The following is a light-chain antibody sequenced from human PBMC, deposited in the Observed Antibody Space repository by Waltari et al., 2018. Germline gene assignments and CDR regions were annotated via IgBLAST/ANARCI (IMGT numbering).Light chain of an antibody. CDR3: CSFTGSYRV. V-gene: IGLV2-11*01. CDR2: DVS. Sequence: QLPGKAPKLMIYDVSERPSGVPDRFSGSMSGNTASLTISGLQAEDEADYYCCSFTGSYRVVGGGTKLTVL. J-gene: IGLJ3*02.